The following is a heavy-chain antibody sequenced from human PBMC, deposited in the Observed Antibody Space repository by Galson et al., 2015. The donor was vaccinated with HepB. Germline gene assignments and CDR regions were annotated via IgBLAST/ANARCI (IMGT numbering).Heavy chain of an antibody. CDR3: ARDSLGVDY. J-gene: IGHJ4*02. CDR1: GFSFSNSG. CDR2: ISGRTSST. V-gene: IGHV3-23*01. D-gene: IGHD7-27*01. Sequence: SLRLSCAASGFSFSNSGMSWVRQAPGKGLEWVSAISGRTSSTNYAQSVKGRFTISRDNSKNTLYLQMNSLRAEDTAVYYCARDSLGVDYWGQGTLVTVSS.